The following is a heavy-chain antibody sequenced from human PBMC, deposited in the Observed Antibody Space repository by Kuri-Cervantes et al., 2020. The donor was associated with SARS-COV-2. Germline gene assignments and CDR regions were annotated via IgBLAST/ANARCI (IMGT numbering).Heavy chain of an antibody. CDR3: ARDRGGISANDYYYYYYMDV. D-gene: IGHD1-1*01. V-gene: IGHV1-2*02. CDR2: INPNSGGT. J-gene: IGHJ6*03. CDR1: GYTFTSYD. Sequence: ASVKVSCKASGYTFTSYDINWVRQATGQGLEWMGWINPNSGGTNYAQKFQGRVTMTRDTSISTAYMELSRLRSDDTAVYYCARDRGGISANDYYYYYYMDVWGKGATVTVSS.